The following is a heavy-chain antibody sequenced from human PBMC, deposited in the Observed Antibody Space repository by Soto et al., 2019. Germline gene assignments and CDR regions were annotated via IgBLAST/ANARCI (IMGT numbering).Heavy chain of an antibody. D-gene: IGHD2-2*01. CDR2: INPSGGST. CDR3: ARAQSIVVVGAFGY. V-gene: IGHV1-46*01. J-gene: IGHJ4*02. CDR1: CNTLTNHY. Sequence: ASVKVSCKASCNTLTNHYMHSGRQAPGQGLEWMGIINPSGGSTSYAQKFQGRVTMTRDTSTSTVYMELSSLRSEDTAVYYCARAQSIVVVGAFGYWGQGTLVTVSS.